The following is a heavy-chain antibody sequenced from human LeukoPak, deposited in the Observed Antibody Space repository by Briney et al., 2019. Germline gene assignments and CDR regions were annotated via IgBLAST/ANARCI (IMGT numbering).Heavy chain of an antibody. D-gene: IGHD2-21*01. J-gene: IGHJ4*02. CDR2: IIPIFGTA. Sequence: SVKVSCKASGGTFSSYAISWVRQAPGQGLEWMGRIIPIFGTANYAQKFQGRVTITTDESTSTAYMELSSLRSEDTAVYYCARDRARTPIAYFDYWGKGTLVNVSS. V-gene: IGHV1-69*05. CDR1: GGTFSSYA. CDR3: ARDRARTPIAYFDY.